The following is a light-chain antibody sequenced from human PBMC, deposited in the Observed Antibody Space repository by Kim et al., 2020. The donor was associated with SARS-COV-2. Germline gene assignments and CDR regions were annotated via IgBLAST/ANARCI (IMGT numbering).Light chain of an antibody. CDR2: RNN. CDR1: SSNIGSNY. J-gene: IGLJ3*02. Sequence: QRVTISCSGSSSNIGSNYVYWYQQLPGTAPKLLIYRNNQRPSGVPDRFSGSKSGTSASLAISGLRSEDEADYYCAAWDDSLSARWVFGGGTQLTVL. V-gene: IGLV1-47*01. CDR3: AAWDDSLSARWV.